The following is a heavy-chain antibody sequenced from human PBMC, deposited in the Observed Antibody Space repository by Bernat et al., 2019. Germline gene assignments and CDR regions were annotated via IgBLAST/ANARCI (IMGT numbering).Heavy chain of an antibody. CDR1: GFTFSSYW. CDR3: ARIMCSGGDCYFDY. V-gene: IGHV3-7*03. J-gene: IGHJ4*02. CDR2: IKQDGSQT. D-gene: IGHD2-21*02. Sequence: EVQLVESGGGLAQPGGSLRLTCAASGFTFSSYWMSWVRQAPGKGLEWVANIKQDGSQTYYVDSVKGRFSISRDNAKNSLYLQMNSLRAEDTAMYFCARIMCSGGDCYFDYWGQGTLVTLSS.